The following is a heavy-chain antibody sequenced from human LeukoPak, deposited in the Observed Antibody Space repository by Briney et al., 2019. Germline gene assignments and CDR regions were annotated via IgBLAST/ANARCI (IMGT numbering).Heavy chain of an antibody. CDR3: ARHSGSYLYYRMDV. J-gene: IGHJ6*02. Sequence: SETLSPTCTVSGGSISSSSYYWGWIRQPPGKGLEWIGSIYYSGSTYYNPSLKSRVTISVDTSKNQFSLKLSSVTAADTAVYYCARHSGSYLYYRMDVWGQGTTVTVSS. CDR1: GGSISSSSYY. D-gene: IGHD1-26*01. CDR2: IYYSGST. V-gene: IGHV4-39*07.